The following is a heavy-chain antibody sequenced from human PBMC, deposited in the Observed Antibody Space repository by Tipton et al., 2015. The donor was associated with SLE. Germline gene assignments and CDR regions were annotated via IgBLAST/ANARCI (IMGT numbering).Heavy chain of an antibody. Sequence: QSGAEVKKPGASVKVSCKASGYTFTSYGISWVRQAPGQGLEWMGWISAYNGNTNYAQKLQGRVTMTTDTSTSTAYMELRSLRSDDTAVYYCARSSRPYYYGSGSYYNGLDYWGQGTLVTVSS. V-gene: IGHV1-18*01. J-gene: IGHJ4*02. CDR2: ISAYNGNT. CDR3: ARSSRPYYYGSGSYYNGLDY. CDR1: GYTFTSYG. D-gene: IGHD3-10*01.